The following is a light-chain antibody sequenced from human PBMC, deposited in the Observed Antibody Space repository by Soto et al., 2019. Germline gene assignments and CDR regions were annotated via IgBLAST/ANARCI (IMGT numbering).Light chain of an antibody. CDR2: RAS. CDR1: QSISSW. J-gene: IGKJ1*01. Sequence: DIQMTQSPSTLSASVGDRVTITCRASQSISSWLAWCQQKPGKAPKVLIYRASNLESGVPSRFSGSGSGTEFTLTISSLQPDDFATYYCQHYNSYPLTFGQGTRWIS. V-gene: IGKV1-5*03. CDR3: QHYNSYPLT.